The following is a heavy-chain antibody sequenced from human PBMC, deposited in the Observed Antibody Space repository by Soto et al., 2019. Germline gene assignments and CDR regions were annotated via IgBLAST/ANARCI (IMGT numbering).Heavy chain of an antibody. CDR3: ATHCSSTSCFGILDWFDP. V-gene: IGHV1-24*01. Sequence: QVQLVQSGAEVKKPGASVKVSCKVSGYTLTELSMHRVRQAPGKGLEWMGGFDPEDGETIYAQKFQGRVTMTEDTSTDTAYMELSSLRSEDTAVYYCATHCSSTSCFGILDWFDPWGQGTLVTVSS. CDR1: GYTLTELS. J-gene: IGHJ5*02. D-gene: IGHD2-2*01. CDR2: FDPEDGET.